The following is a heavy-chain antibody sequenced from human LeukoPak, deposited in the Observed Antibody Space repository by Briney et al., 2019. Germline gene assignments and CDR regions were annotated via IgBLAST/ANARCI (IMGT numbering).Heavy chain of an antibody. J-gene: IGHJ3*02. V-gene: IGHV3-9*01. CDR2: ISWNSGST. CDR3: AKDISSSGLVNAFDI. CDR1: GFTFDDYA. D-gene: IGHD6-19*01. Sequence: GRSLRLSCAASGFTFDDYAMHWVRQAPGKGLEWVSGISWNSGSTGYADSVKGRFTISRDNAKNSLYLQMNSLRAEDTALYYCAKDISSSGLVNAFDIWGQGTMVTVSS.